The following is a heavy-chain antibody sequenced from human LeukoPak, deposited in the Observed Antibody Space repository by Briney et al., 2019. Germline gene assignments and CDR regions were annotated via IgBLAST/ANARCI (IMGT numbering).Heavy chain of an antibody. CDR3: ARGLEWLTRRHTWFDP. V-gene: IGHV1-69*01. CDR2: IIPIFGTA. CDR1: GRTFSSSA. J-gene: IGHJ5*02. Sequence: SVKVSCKASGRTFSSSAISWVRQAPGQGLEWMGGIIPIFGTANYAQKFQGRVTITADESTSTAYMELSSLRSEDTAVYYCARGLEWLTRRHTWFDPWGQGTLVTVSS. D-gene: IGHD3-3*01.